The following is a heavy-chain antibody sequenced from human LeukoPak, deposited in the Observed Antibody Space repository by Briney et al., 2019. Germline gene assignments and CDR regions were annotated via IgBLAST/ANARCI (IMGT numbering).Heavy chain of an antibody. CDR3: TKEGGPMAVTTERYSFDQ. CDR1: GFTFSNYG. V-gene: IGHV3-30*18. J-gene: IGHJ4*02. D-gene: IGHD4-17*01. Sequence: GRSLRLSCAASGFTFSNYGMQWVRQAPGKGLEWVAVVSNDGRVQYYADSVKGRLSISRGNSKNTLSLQMNSLRAEDTAVYYCTKEGGPMAVTTERYSFDQWGQGTLVTVSS. CDR2: VSNDGRVQ.